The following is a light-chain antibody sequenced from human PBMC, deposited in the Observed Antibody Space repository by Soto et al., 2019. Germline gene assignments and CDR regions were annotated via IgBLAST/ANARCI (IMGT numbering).Light chain of an antibody. J-gene: IGKJ4*01. CDR1: QSISSW. CDR3: QEYYSYALT. Sequence: DIQMTQSPSTLSASVGDRVTITCRSSQSISSWVAWYQQKPGKAPKLLIYKASSLESGVPSRFSGSGSGTECTLTISSLQPDDFATYYGQEYYSYALTVGGGTKAEIK. V-gene: IGKV1-5*03. CDR2: KAS.